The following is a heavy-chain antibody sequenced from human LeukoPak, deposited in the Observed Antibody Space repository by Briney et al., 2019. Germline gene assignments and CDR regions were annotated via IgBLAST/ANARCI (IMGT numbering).Heavy chain of an antibody. CDR3: AKAVEEIVVVPADRGDY. CDR2: ISGSGGST. J-gene: IGHJ4*02. Sequence: GGSLRLSCAASGFTYSSYSMSWVRQAPGKGLEWVSAISGSGGSTYYADSVKGRFTISRDNSKNTLYLQMNSLRAEDTAVYYCAKAVEEIVVVPADRGDYWGQGTLVTVSS. CDR1: GFTYSSYS. V-gene: IGHV3-23*01. D-gene: IGHD2-2*01.